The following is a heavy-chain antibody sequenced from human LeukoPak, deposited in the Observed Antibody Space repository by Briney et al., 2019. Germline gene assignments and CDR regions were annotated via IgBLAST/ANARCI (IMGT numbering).Heavy chain of an antibody. CDR2: INPNSGGT. V-gene: IGHV1-2*02. J-gene: IGHJ6*02. CDR1: GYTFTGYY. D-gene: IGHD2-2*01. CDR3: ARDSIYCSSTSCYYYYGMDV. Sequence: GASVKVSCKASGYTFTGYYMHWVRQAPGQGLEWMGWINPNSGGTNYAQKFQGRVIMTRDTSISTAYMELSRLRSDDTAVYYCARDSIYCSSTSCYYYYGMDVWGQGTTVTVSS.